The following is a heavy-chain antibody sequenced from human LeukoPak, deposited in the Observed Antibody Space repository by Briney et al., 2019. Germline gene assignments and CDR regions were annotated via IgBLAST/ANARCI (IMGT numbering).Heavy chain of an antibody. CDR1: GGSTSTYY. J-gene: IGHJ4*02. CDR2: IYYSGTP. CDR3: ARHGGSYDFDF. V-gene: IGHV4-59*08. Sequence: PSETLSRTCTVSGGSTSTYYWSWIRQPPGKGLEWIGYIYYSGTPNYNPTLKSRVTMSVDTSKNQSSLKLSSVTAADTAVYYCARHGGSYDFDFWGQGTLVTVSS. D-gene: IGHD1-26*01.